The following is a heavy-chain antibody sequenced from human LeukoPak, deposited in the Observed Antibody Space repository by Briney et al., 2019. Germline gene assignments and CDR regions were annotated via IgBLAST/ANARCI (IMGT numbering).Heavy chain of an antibody. V-gene: IGHV3-49*04. Sequence: GGSLRLSCTASGFTFGDYAMSWVRQAPGKGLEWVGFIRSKAYGGTTEYAASVKGRFTISRDDSKSIAYLQMNSLKAEDTAVYYWGAGLYYFDYWGQGTLVTVSS. J-gene: IGHJ4*02. CDR3: GAGLYYFDY. D-gene: IGHD6-19*01. CDR2: IRSKAYGGTT. CDR1: GFTFGDYA.